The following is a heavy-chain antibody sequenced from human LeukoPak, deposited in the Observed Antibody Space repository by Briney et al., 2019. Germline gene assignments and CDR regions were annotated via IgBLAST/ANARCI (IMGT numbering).Heavy chain of an antibody. CDR3: ARDCDRSGYYCY. V-gene: IGHV1-18*01. Sequence: ASVKASCKASGYTFTSYGISWVRQAPGQGLEWTGWISGDNGNTYYAQKLQGRVTMTTDTSTSTAYMELRSLRSDDTAVYYCARDCDRSGYYCYWGQGTLVTVSS. D-gene: IGHD3-22*01. CDR2: ISGDNGNT. CDR1: GYTFTSYG. J-gene: IGHJ4*02.